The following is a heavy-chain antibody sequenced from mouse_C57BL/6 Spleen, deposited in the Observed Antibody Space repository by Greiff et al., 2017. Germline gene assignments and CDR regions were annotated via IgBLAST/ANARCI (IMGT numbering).Heavy chain of an antibody. D-gene: IGHD1-1*01. CDR3: ARPIYYYGSKYFDV. V-gene: IGHV1-9*01. Sequence: QVQLQQSGAELMKPGASVKLSCKATGYTFTGYWIEWVKQRPGHGLEWIGEILPGSGSTTYNAKFKGKATFTADTSSNTAYMQLSSLTTEDSAIYYCARPIYYYGSKYFDVWGTGTTVTVSS. CDR1: GYTFTGYW. J-gene: IGHJ1*03. CDR2: ILPGSGST.